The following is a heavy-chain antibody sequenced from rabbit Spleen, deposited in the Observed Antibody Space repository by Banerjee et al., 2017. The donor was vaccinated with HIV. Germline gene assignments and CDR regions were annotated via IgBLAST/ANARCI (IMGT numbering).Heavy chain of an antibody. Sequence: QLKESGGGLVQPGGSLKLSCKASGFDFSSYYMSWVRQAPGKGLEWIGYIDPVFGSTYYASWVNGRFTISSHNAQNTLYLQLNSLTAADTATYFCARDPYAGYDHFNLWGQGTLVTV. CDR2: IDPVFGST. D-gene: IGHD7-1*01. CDR1: GFDFSSYY. J-gene: IGHJ4*01. CDR3: ARDPYAGYDHFNL. V-gene: IGHV1S7*01.